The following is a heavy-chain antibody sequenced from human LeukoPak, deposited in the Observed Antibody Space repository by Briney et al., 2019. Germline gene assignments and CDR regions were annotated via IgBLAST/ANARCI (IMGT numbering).Heavy chain of an antibody. D-gene: IGHD3-22*01. Sequence: SGTLSLTCAVSGGSINSNYWWTWVRQSPGKGLEWIGEINHSGSTNYNPSLKSRVTISVDTSKNQFSLKLSSVTAADTAVYYCARGGGIVVVNPPDYWGQGTLVTVSS. V-gene: IGHV4-4*02. CDR2: INHSGST. J-gene: IGHJ4*02. CDR3: ARGGGIVVVNPPDY. CDR1: GGSINSNYW.